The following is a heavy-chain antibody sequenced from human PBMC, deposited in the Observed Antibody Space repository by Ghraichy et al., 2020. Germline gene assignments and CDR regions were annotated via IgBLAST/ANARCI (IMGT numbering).Heavy chain of an antibody. CDR1: GGSFSGYY. V-gene: IGHV4-34*01. CDR3: ASRQVRGVIKN. J-gene: IGHJ4*02. D-gene: IGHD3-10*01. Sequence: SETLSLTCAVYGGSFSGYYWSWIRQPPGKGLEWIGEINHSGSTNYNPSLKSRVTISVDTSKNQFSLKLSSVTAADTAVYYCASRQVRGVIKNWGQGTLVTVSS. CDR2: INHSGST.